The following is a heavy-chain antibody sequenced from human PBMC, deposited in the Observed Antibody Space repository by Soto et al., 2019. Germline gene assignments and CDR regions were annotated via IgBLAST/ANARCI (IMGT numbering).Heavy chain of an antibody. D-gene: IGHD3-16*01. CDR2: IIPVLGRV. J-gene: IGHJ6*02. CDR3: ANSRGGTFLGYHGMDI. Sequence: QVQLVQSGPEVKTTETSVKVSCKASGSTFSSRAISWVRQAPGQGVEWMGGIIPVLGRVNYAEKFQDRVPITADESTGTVYMELSSLRSEDSALYFCANSRGGTFLGYHGMDIWGQGTTVSVSS. V-gene: IGHV1-69*01. CDR1: GSTFSSRA.